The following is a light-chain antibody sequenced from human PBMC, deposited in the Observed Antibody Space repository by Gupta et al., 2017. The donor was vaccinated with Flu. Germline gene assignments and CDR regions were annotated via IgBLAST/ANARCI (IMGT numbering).Light chain of an antibody. J-gene: IGLJ3*02. Sequence: QPVLTQSSSASASLGSSVKLTCTLSSGHSSYIIAWHQQQPGKAPRYLMKLEGSGSYNKGSGVPDRFSGCSSGADRYLTISNRQSEDEADYYCETWDSNTRVFGGGTKLTVL. V-gene: IGLV4-60*03. CDR3: ETWDSNTRV. CDR1: SGHSSYI. CDR2: LEGSGSY.